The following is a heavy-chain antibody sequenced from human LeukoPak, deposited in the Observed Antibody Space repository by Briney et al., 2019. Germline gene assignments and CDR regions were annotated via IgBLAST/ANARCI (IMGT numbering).Heavy chain of an antibody. D-gene: IGHD3-10*01. CDR2: ISSSSSYT. J-gene: IGHJ4*02. CDR3: ARKSASGNYPLDY. V-gene: IGHV3-21*04. CDR1: GFSFSSYS. Sequence: GGSLRLSCAASGFSFSSYSMNWVRQAPGKGLEWVSSISSSSSYTYYADSVKGRFTISRDNAKNTVFLQMSSLRAEDTALYYCARKSASGNYPLDYWGQGTLVTVSS.